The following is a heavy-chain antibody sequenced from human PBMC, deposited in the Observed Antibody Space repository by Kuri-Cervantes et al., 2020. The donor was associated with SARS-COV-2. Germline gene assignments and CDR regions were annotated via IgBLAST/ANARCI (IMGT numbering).Heavy chain of an antibody. CDR2: IYYSGST. J-gene: IGHJ4*02. CDR3: ARGRIAAAGKTFDY. Sequence: SETLSLTCTVSGGSISSSSYYWGWIRQPPGKGLEWIGSIYYSGSTYYNPSLKSRVTISVDTSKNQFSLKLSSVTAADTAVFYCARGRIAAAGKTFDYWGQGALVTVSS. CDR1: GGSISSSSYY. D-gene: IGHD6-13*01. V-gene: IGHV4-39*01.